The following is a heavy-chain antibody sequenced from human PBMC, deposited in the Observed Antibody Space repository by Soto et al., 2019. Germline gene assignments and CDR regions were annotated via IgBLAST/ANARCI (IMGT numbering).Heavy chain of an antibody. V-gene: IGHV4-34*01. CDR1: GASFSGYS. CDR3: ARVGANPSGN. CDR2: IEHSGRT. Sequence: QVQLQQWGAGLLKPSEPLSLTCAVHGASFSGYSWSWLRQPPGKGLEWIGDIEHSGRTHYNSSLRSRATISLDTSKNHFALKLNSVTAADTAVYYCARVGANPSGNWCQGPRVTVSS. D-gene: IGHD3-16*01. J-gene: IGHJ4*02.